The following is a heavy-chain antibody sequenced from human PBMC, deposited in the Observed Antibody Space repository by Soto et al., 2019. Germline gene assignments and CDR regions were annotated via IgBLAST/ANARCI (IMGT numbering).Heavy chain of an antibody. D-gene: IGHD3-10*01. CDR1: VEFFSNYG. J-gene: IGHJ4*02. CDR2: IIPIFGTI. V-gene: IGHV1-69*01. Sequence: QAQLVQSGAEVKEPESSVKVSCKASVEFFSNYGISWVRQAPGQGLEWMGGIIPIFGTISYAEKFQGRVTITADESTNTVYMQLRSLRSADTALYYCARVFPDGWVEPGVVRGYLDTWGRGTLVTVSS. CDR3: ARVFPDGWVEPGVVRGYLDT.